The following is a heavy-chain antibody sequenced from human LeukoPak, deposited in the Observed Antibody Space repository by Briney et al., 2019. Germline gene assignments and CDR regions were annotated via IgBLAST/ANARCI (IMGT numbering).Heavy chain of an antibody. V-gene: IGHV3-30*18. CDR1: GCTFSSYG. Sequence: QTSKTLTLTCAVSGCTFSSYGWHWIRQAPGKGLEWVAVISYDASNKYYAAADSVTGRFTLSRDNSKKTLYLQMNSLRAWDTAVDWGAKETGVGLDVGGEGST. CDR2: ISYDASNK. D-gene: IGHD3-10*01. J-gene: IGHJ6*01. CDR3: AKETGVGLDV.